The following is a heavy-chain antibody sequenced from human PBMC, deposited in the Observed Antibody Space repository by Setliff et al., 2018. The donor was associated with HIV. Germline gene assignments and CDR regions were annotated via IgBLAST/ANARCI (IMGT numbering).Heavy chain of an antibody. Sequence: PSETLSLTCTVDSESFTNYYWSWIRQPPGKGLEWIGEIDHGGSTRYNPSLKSRITISVFTSSQQLSLTLTSVTPADTAVYYCARLRAAGTVHYFDPWGQGTQVTVS. V-gene: IGHV4-34*01. D-gene: IGHD6-13*01. J-gene: IGHJ5*02. CDR3: ARLRAAGTVHYFDP. CDR1: SESFTNYY. CDR2: IDHGGST.